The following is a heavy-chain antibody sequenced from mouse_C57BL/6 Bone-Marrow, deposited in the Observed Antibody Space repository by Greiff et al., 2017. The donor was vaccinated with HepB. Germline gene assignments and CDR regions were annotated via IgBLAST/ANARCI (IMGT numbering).Heavy chain of an antibody. V-gene: IGHV5-6*01. CDR2: ISSGGSYT. J-gene: IGHJ3*01. CDR3: ARLPYYYDSPWFAY. D-gene: IGHD1-1*01. CDR1: GFTFSSYG. Sequence: EVMLVESGGDLVKPGGSLKLSCAASGFTFSSYGMSWVRQTPDKRLEWVATISSGGSYTYYPDSVKGRFTISRDNAKNTLYLQMSSLKSEDTAMYYCARLPYYYDSPWFAYWGQGTLVTVSA.